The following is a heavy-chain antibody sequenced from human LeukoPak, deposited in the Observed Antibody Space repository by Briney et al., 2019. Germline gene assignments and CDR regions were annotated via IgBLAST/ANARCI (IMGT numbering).Heavy chain of an antibody. D-gene: IGHD3-9*01. Sequence: GGSLRLSCAASGFFFGDFGMNWVRQSPGKGLEWVSSISPGSDFTYYADSMKGRFTISRDNSKNTLYLQMNSLRAEDTAVYYCAKSGGVVPYYDILTGYYNWGQGTLVTVSS. V-gene: IGHV3-21*04. CDR1: GFFFGDFG. CDR3: AKSGGVVPYYDILTGYYN. J-gene: IGHJ4*02. CDR2: ISPGSDFT.